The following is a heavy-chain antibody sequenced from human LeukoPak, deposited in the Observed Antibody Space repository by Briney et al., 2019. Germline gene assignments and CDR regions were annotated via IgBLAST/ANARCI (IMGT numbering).Heavy chain of an antibody. D-gene: IGHD3/OR15-3a*01. CDR2: IRSKADGGTP. V-gene: IGHV3-15*01. Sequence: SGGSLRLSCAASGFSFSNAWMSWVRQAPGKGLEWVGRIRSKADGGTPDYAAPVKGRFIISRDDSKDTLYLQMNSLRVEDTAVYYCTAWTDLYDYWGQGTLVAVSS. J-gene: IGHJ4*02. CDR3: TAWTDLYDY. CDR1: GFSFSNAW.